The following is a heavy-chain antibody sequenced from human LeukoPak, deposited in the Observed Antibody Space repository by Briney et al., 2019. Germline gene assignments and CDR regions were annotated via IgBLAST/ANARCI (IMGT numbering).Heavy chain of an antibody. CDR1: GFTFSSYA. CDR2: ISGSGGST. D-gene: IGHD3-22*01. J-gene: IGHJ4*02. CDR3: AKDWWDYDSSGYYNRPYYFDY. Sequence: PGGSLRLSCAASGFTFSSYAMRWVRQAPGKGLEWVSAISGSGGSTYYADSVKGRFTISRDNSKNTLYLQMNSLRAEDTAVYYCAKDWWDYDSSGYYNRPYYFDYWGQGTLVTVSS. V-gene: IGHV3-23*01.